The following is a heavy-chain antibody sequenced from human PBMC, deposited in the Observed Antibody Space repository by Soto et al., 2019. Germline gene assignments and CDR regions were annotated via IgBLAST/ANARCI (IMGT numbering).Heavy chain of an antibody. CDR1: GYTFSSYS. Sequence: GGSLRLSCSASGYTFSSYSMHLVRQAPGKGLXXVXXIXXXXXSXXXADSVKGRFTISRDNSKNTLYLQMSSLRAEDTAVYYCSKLNTAPAHWGQGTLVTVSS. CDR2: IXXXXXSX. J-gene: IGHJ4*02. D-gene: IGHD5-18*01. V-gene: IGHV3-64D*06. CDR3: SKLNTAPAH.